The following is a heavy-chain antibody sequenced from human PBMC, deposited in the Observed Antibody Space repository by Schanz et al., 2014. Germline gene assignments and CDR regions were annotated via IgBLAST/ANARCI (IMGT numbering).Heavy chain of an antibody. Sequence: VQLVESGGDLVQPGGSLRLSCSASGFTFSTFAMHWVRQAPGKGLEYISAISNNGDSTYYADSVKGRFTISRDNSKNTVHLQMSSLRVEDTAVYYCARVDSSGYFFDNWGQGTRVTVSS. CDR1: GFTFSTFA. J-gene: IGHJ4*02. CDR3: ARVDSSGYFFDN. CDR2: ISNNGDST. D-gene: IGHD3-22*01. V-gene: IGHV3-64*04.